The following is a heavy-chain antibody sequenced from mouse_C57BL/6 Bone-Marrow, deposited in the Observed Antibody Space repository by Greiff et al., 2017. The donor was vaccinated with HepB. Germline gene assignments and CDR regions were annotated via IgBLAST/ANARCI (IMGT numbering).Heavy chain of an antibody. CDR1: GFTFSSYA. V-gene: IGHV5-4*01. J-gene: IGHJ3*01. D-gene: IGHD1-1*01. CDR3: AREDYYGSSFGFAY. Sequence: EVKLVESGGGLVKPGGSLKLSCAASGFTFSSYAMSWVRQTPEKRLEWVATISDGGSYTYYPDNVKGRFTISRDNAKNNLYLQMSHLKSEDTAMYYCAREDYYGSSFGFAYWGPGTLVTVSA. CDR2: ISDGGSYT.